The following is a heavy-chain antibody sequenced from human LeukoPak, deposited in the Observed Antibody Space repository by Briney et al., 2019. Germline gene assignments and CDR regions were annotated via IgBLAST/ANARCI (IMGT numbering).Heavy chain of an antibody. Sequence: GGSLRLSCAASGFTVSTNYMNWVRQAPGKGLEWVSVIYSGGTTYYADSVRGRFSISRDTSKNTLYLQMNSLRAEDTAVYYCARGSLRACDIWGQGTMVTVSS. CDR2: IYSGGTT. D-gene: IGHD1-26*01. CDR3: ARGSLRACDI. J-gene: IGHJ3*02. V-gene: IGHV3-53*01. CDR1: GFTVSTNY.